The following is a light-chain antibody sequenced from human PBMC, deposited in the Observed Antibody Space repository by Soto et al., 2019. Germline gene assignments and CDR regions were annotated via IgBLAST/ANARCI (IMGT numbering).Light chain of an antibody. CDR1: SSDVGGYNY. Sequence: QSALTQPASVSGSLGQSITISCTGTSSDVGGYNYVSWYQQHPGKAPKLMLYEVNSRPSGVSNRFSGSKSGNTASLTISGLQAEDEADYYCSSYTNSRTPVFGGGTKLTVL. CDR3: SSYTNSRTPV. J-gene: IGLJ2*01. CDR2: EVN. V-gene: IGLV2-14*01.